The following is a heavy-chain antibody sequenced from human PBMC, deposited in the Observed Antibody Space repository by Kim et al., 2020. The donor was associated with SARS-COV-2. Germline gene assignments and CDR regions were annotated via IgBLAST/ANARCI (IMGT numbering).Heavy chain of an antibody. CDR1: GYTFTSYA. CDR3: AGPLHYGYYYYGMDV. J-gene: IGHJ6*02. V-gene: IGHV1-3*01. D-gene: IGHD4-17*01. CDR2: INAGNGNT. Sequence: ASVKVSCKASGYTFTSYAMHWVRQAPGQRLEWMGWINAGNGNTKYSQKFQGRVTITRDTSASTAYMELSSLRSEDTAVYYCAGPLHYGYYYYGMDVWGQGTTVTVSS.